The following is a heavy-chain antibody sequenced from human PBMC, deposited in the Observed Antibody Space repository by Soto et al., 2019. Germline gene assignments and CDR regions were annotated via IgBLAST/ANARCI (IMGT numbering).Heavy chain of an antibody. D-gene: IGHD3-10*01. CDR3: AKQRAGYGSGSDTFYFDF. J-gene: IGHJ4*02. V-gene: IGHV3-23*01. Sequence: EVQLLVSGGGLVQPGGSLRLSCSTSGFTFSTYAMNWVRQAPGKGLEWVSALSGSGGTTYYADSVRGRFTISRDNSKNTLFLQMSSLRVEDTALYYCAKQRAGYGSGSDTFYFDFWGQGTLVTVSS. CDR1: GFTFSTYA. CDR2: LSGSGGTT.